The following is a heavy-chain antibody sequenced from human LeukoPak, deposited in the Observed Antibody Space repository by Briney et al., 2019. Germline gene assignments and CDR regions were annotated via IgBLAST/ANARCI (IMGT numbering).Heavy chain of an antibody. D-gene: IGHD3-22*01. V-gene: IGHV4-59*01. CDR3: ARHRAYDSGTYYRWFDP. CDR2: IYYSGST. CDR1: GGSISSYY. Sequence: SETLSLTCTVSGGSISSYYWSWIRQPPGKGLEWINYIYYSGSTNYHPSLKSRVTISVDTSKNQFSLKLSSVTAADTAVYYCARHRAYDSGTYYRWFDPWGPGTLVTVSS. J-gene: IGHJ5*02.